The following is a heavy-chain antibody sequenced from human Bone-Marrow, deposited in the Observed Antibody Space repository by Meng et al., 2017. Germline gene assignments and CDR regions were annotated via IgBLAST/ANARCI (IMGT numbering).Heavy chain of an antibody. Sequence: ASVKVSCKASGYTFTNYDINWVRQATGQGLEWMGWMNPNSGNTGYAQKFQGRVTMTRSTSTSTAHMELSSLRSEDTAVYYCARWLAAAGAPLGYYYYGMDVWGQGTTVTVSS. CDR3: ARWLAAAGAPLGYYYYGMDV. J-gene: IGHJ6*02. V-gene: IGHV1-8*01. CDR1: GYTFTNYD. D-gene: IGHD6-13*01. CDR2: MNPNSGNT.